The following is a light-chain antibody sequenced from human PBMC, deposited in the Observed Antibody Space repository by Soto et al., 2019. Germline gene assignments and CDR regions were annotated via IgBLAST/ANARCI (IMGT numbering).Light chain of an antibody. V-gene: IGKV3D-15*01. CDR3: QQYHDWPWS. CDR1: QSVTTN. J-gene: IGKJ1*01. CDR2: GAS. Sequence: EIVLTQSPGTLSLSPGERASLSCRASQSVTTNYLAWYQQRPGQAPRLLIYGASTRATGIPARVSGSGSGTEFTLTITSLQSEDFAVYYCQQYHDWPWSFGQGTKVDIK.